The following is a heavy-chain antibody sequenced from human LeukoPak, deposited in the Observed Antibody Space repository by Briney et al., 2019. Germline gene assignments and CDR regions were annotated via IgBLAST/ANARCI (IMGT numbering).Heavy chain of an antibody. V-gene: IGHV6-1*01. D-gene: IGHD1-26*01. J-gene: IGHJ4*02. CDR2: TYYRSKWYK. Sequence: PSQTLSLTCAISGDSVSRNSAGWDWIRQSPSRGLEWLGRTYYRSKWYKDYAVSVKSRITINPDTSKNQFSLQLNSVTPEDTAVYYCVRDNEGAVDYWGQGTLVTVSS. CDR1: GDSVSRNSAG. CDR3: VRDNEGAVDY.